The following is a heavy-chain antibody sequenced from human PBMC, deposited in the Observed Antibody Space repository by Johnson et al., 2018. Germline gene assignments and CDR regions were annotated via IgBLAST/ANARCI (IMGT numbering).Heavy chain of an antibody. D-gene: IGHD2-2*01. J-gene: IGHJ6*02. V-gene: IGHV5-51*01. CDR1: GYNFIRYW. Sequence: VQLVECGAEVKKPGESLKISCKGSGYNFIRYWIGWVRQMPGKGLEWLGIIYPGDSDIRYSPSFHGQVTISADKSISTTYLPWSSLKASDTAMYYCARQGSSSSGVGPMDVWGQGTTVTVSS. CDR3: ARQGSSSSGVGPMDV. CDR2: IYPGDSDI.